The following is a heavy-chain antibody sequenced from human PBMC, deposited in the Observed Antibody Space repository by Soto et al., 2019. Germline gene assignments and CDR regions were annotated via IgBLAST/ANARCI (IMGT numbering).Heavy chain of an antibody. D-gene: IGHD4-17*01. J-gene: IGHJ3*02. Sequence: QVQLVESGGGVVQPGRSLRLSCAASGFTFSSYGMHWVRQAPGKGLEWVAVISYDGSNKYYADSVKGRFTISRDNSKNTLYLQMTSLRAEDTAVYYCAKSLYGDVPSDAFDIWGQGTMVTVSS. CDR1: GFTFSSYG. V-gene: IGHV3-30*18. CDR3: AKSLYGDVPSDAFDI. CDR2: ISYDGSNK.